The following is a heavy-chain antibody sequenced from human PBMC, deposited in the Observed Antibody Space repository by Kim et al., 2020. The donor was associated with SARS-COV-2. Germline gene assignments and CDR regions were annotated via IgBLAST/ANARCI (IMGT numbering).Heavy chain of an antibody. CDR3: ARDGGRLLWFGAYFDY. J-gene: IGHJ4*02. D-gene: IGHD3-10*01. Sequence: VTGRFTISRDNSKNTLYLQMNSLGAEDTAGYYCARDGGRLLWFGAYFDYWGQGTLVTVSS. V-gene: IGHV3-30*07.